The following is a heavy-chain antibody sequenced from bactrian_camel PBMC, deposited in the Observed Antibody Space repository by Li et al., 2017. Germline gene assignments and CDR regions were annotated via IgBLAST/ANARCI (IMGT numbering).Heavy chain of an antibody. Sequence: VQLVESGGGLVQAGGSLRLSCVVSGGTFRRYVMDWVRKAPGKGLEWVSAISQNGDDADYADSVKGRFIISRDNIGNTVLLQMNSLKPEDTGVYYCATLPDYMLDTGILYYWGQGTQVTVS. D-gene: IGHD1*01. CDR1: GGTFRRYV. J-gene: IGHJ4*01. V-gene: IGHV3S40*01. CDR3: ATLPDYMLDTGILYY. CDR2: ISQNGDDA.